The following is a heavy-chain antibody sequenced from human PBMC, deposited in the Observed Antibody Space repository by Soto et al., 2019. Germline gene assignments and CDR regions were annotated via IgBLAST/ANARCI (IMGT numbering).Heavy chain of an antibody. Sequence: QITLKESGPTLVKPTQTLTLTCTFSGFSLSTIGVGVGWIREPPGKALEWLAVIYWDDDKRYSPSLQSRLTITKDTSKNEVVRTMTNVDPVDTGTYYCSHNGGRRKGADYVWGSYRLHWYDPWGQGILVTVSS. J-gene: IGHJ5*02. V-gene: IGHV2-5*02. CDR3: SHNGGRRKGADYVWGSYRLHWYDP. D-gene: IGHD3-16*02. CDR2: IYWDDDK. CDR1: GFSLSTIGVG.